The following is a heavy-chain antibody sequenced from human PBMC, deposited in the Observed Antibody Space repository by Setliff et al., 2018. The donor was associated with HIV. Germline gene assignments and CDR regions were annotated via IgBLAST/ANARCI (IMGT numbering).Heavy chain of an antibody. Sequence: SETLSLTCAVYGGSFSVYYWSWIRQPPGKGLEWIGEINHSGSTNYNPSLKSRVTISVDTSKRQFSLKLSSVTAADTAVYYCARERWNYDYYYYGMDVWGQGTTVTVSS. J-gene: IGHJ6*02. V-gene: IGHV4-34*01. CDR2: INHSGST. CDR1: GGSFSVYY. CDR3: ARERWNYDYYYYGMDV. D-gene: IGHD1-7*01.